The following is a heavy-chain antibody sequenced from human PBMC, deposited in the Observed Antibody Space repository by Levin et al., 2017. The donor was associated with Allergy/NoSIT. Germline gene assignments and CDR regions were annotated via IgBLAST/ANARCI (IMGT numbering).Heavy chain of an antibody. CDR2: IYYSGST. D-gene: IGHD2-15*01. J-gene: IGHJ4*02. CDR1: GGSISSSSYY. V-gene: IGHV4-39*01. CDR3: KGGVVVAAYYFDY. Sequence: SETLSLTCTVSGGSISSSSYYWGWIRQPPGKGLEWIGSIYYSGSTYYNPSLKSRVTISVDTSKNQFSLKLSSVTAADTAVYYCKGGVVVAAYYFDYWGQGTLVTVSS.